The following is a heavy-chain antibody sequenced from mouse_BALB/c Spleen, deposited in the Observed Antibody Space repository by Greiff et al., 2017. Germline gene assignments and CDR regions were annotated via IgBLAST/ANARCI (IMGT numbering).Heavy chain of an antibody. V-gene: IGHV5-6-5*01. CDR1: GFTFSSYA. Sequence: EVMLVESGGGLVKPGGSLKLSCAASGFTFSSYAMSWVRQTPEKRLEWVASISSGGSTYYPDSVKGRFTISRDNARNILYLQMSSLRSEDTAMYYCARGPPYGYYFDYWGQGTTLTVSS. J-gene: IGHJ2*01. CDR3: ARGPPYGYYFDY. CDR2: ISSGGST. D-gene: IGHD1-2*01.